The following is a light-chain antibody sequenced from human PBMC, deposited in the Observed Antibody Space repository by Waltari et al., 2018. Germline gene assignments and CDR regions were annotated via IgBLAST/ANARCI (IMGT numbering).Light chain of an antibody. Sequence: EVVMTQSPATLSVSPGERVTLFCRASQSVGNNVAWYQQKPGQPPRRLIYVASTRATGVPDRFSGSGSGTEFTLTVTSLQSEDFAVYYCQQYDNWPPLTFGGGTKVDLK. CDR2: VAS. CDR1: QSVGNN. V-gene: IGKV3-15*01. J-gene: IGKJ4*01. CDR3: QQYDNWPPLT.